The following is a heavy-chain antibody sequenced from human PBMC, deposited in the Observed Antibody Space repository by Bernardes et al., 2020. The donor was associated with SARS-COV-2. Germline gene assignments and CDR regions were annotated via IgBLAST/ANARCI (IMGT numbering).Heavy chain of an antibody. Sequence: GGSLRLSCAASGFTFTSYAMSWVRQAPGKGLEWVSSISGSGANTYYADSVKGRFTISRDKSKTTLYLQMNSLRAEDTAVYYCAKDRSRTTSWYDFDYWGQGTLVTVSS. V-gene: IGHV3-23*01. J-gene: IGHJ4*02. CDR2: ISGSGANT. D-gene: IGHD2-2*01. CDR3: AKDRSRTTSWYDFDY. CDR1: GFTFTSYA.